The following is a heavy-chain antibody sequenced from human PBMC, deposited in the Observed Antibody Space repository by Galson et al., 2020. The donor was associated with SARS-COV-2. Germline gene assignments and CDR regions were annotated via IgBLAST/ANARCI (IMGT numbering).Heavy chain of an antibody. CDR1: GFTFSSYA. CDR2: ISGSGGST. V-gene: IGHV3-23*01. CDR3: AKGAILVGATTCFDY. Sequence: GGSLRLSCAASGFTFSSYAMSWVRQAPGKGLEWVSAISGSGGSTYYADSVKGRFTISRDNSKNTLYLQMKSLRAEDTAVYYCAKGAILVGATTCFDYWGQGTLVTVSS. D-gene: IGHD1-26*01. J-gene: IGHJ4*02.